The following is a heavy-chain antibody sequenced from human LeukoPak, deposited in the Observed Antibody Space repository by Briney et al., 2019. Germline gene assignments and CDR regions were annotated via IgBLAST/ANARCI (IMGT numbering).Heavy chain of an antibody. CDR1: GYSFTSYW. D-gene: IGHD3-22*01. CDR3: ASLRYYDSSGYYY. V-gene: IGHV5-10-1*01. CDR2: IDPSDSYT. J-gene: IGHJ4*02. Sequence: GESLKISCKGSGYSFTSYWIGWVRQMPGKGLEWMGRIDPSDSYTNYSPSFQGHVTISADKSISTAYLQWSSLKASDTAMYYCASLRYYDSSGYYYWGQGTLVTVSS.